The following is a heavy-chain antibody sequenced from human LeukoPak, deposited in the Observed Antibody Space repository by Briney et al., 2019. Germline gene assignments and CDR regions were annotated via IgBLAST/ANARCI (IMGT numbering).Heavy chain of an antibody. CDR3: VRNGYYSAGY. Sequence: PSETLSLTCAVSGGSISSYWWSWVRQSPGKELEWLGEIFHTGSTNYNPSLKSRVTVSVDPSRSQFSLKLSSVTAADTAVYYCVRNGYYSAGYWGQGTLVTVSS. D-gene: IGHD3-22*01. J-gene: IGHJ4*02. CDR1: GGSISSYW. V-gene: IGHV4-4*02. CDR2: IFHTGST.